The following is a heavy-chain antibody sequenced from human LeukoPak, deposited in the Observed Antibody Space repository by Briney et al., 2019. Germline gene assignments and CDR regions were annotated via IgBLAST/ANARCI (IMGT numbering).Heavy chain of an antibody. V-gene: IGHV4-4*07. J-gene: IGHJ4*02. CDR1: GGSISSFY. D-gene: IGHD5-12*01. CDR2: IYNSGST. CDR3: ARAPGYEILDY. Sequence: SETLSLTCTVSGGSISSFYWGWIRHPPGKGLEWIGRIYNSGSTNYNPSLKSRVTMSVDTSKNQFSLELSSVTAADTAVYYCARAPGYEILDYWGQGTLVTVSS.